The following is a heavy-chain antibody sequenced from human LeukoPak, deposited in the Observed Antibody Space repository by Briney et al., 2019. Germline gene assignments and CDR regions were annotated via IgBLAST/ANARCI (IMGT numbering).Heavy chain of an antibody. J-gene: IGHJ4*02. V-gene: IGHV1-18*01. CDR1: GYTFTNYG. D-gene: IGHD3-22*01. CDR3: ARGFAHYDSSNYDY. Sequence: ASVKVSCKASGYTFTNYGITWVRRAPGQGLEWMGWISVYNGNANYAQKLQGRVTMTTDTSTSTAYMELRSLRSDDTAVYYCARGFAHYDSSNYDYWGQGTLVTVSS. CDR2: ISVYNGNA.